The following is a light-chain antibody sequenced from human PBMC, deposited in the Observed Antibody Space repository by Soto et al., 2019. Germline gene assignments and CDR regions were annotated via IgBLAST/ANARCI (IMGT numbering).Light chain of an antibody. V-gene: IGKV3-15*01. CDR1: QSVSSN. J-gene: IGKJ2*01. Sequence: EIVMTQSPATLSVSPGESATLSCRASQSVSSNLAWHQQKPGQAPRILMYDASTRATGISARFSGSGSGTEFTLAISSLQSEDFAVYYCQQYGSTRITFGQGTKVDIK. CDR3: QQYGSTRIT. CDR2: DAS.